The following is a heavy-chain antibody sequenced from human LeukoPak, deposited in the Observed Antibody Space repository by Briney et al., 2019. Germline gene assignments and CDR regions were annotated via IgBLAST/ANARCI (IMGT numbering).Heavy chain of an antibody. D-gene: IGHD3-3*01. V-gene: IGHV3-21*01. CDR1: GFTFSSYS. CDR3: ARAGGLRSGYLNWFDP. CDR2: ISSSSSYI. Sequence: GGSLRLSCAASGFTFSSYSMNWVRQAPGKGLEWVSSISSSSSYIYYADSVKGRFTISRDNAKNSLYLQMNSLRAEDTAVYYCARAGGLRSGYLNWFDPWGQGTLVTVSS. J-gene: IGHJ5*02.